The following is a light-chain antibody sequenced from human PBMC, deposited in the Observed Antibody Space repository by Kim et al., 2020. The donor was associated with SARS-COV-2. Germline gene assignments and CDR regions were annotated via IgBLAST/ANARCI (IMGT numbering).Light chain of an antibody. J-gene: IGKJ2*03. CDR3: QQYINWPSYS. V-gene: IGKV3-15*01. Sequence: SPGERATLSCRASQSVSSNLAWYQQKPGQAPRLLIFGASTRATGIPARFSGSGSGTEFTLTISSLQSEDFAVYYCQQYINWPSYSFGQGTKLEI. CDR2: GAS. CDR1: QSVSSN.